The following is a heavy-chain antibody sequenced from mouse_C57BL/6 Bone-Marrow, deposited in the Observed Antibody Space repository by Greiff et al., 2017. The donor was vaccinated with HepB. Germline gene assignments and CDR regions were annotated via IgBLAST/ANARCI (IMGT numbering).Heavy chain of an antibody. V-gene: IGHV5-9-1*02. Sequence: EVQGVESGEGLVKPGGSLKLSCAASGFTFSSYAMSWVRQTPEKRLEWVAYISSGGDYIYYADTVKGRYTISRDNARNTLYLQMSSLKSEDIAMYYCTRDRGVLRPYYFDYWGQGTTLTVSS. CDR2: ISSGGDYI. CDR3: TRDRGVLRPYYFDY. CDR1: GFTFSSYA. D-gene: IGHD1-1*01. J-gene: IGHJ2*01.